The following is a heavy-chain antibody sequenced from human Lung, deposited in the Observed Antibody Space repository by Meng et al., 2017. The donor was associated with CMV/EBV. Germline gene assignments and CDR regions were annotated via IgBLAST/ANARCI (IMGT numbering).Heavy chain of an antibody. D-gene: IGHD6-19*01. J-gene: IGHJ4*02. V-gene: IGHV4-4*02. CDR3: ASFPPPGKQWLVTDY. CDR2: IYHRGST. Sequence: VLLQESGPGVVTPAGSLSLPYAFSGGSISSTNCWSWVRRPPGKGLEWIGEIYHRGSTNYNPSLKSRVTISVDKSKNQFSLKLSSVTAADTAVYYCASFPPPGKQWLVTDYWGQGTLVTVSS. CDR1: GGSISSTNC.